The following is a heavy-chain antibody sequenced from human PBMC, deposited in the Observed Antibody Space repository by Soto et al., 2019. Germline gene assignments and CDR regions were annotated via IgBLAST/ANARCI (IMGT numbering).Heavy chain of an antibody. D-gene: IGHD2-2*02. CDR2: ISSTSSYT. CDR3: ARDSYRPENTYTTPVDY. Sequence: GGSLRLSCAASGFIFSDYHMSWIRQAPGKGLEWISYISSTSSYTKYADSVRGRFTISRDNAKNSLYLQLNSLRAEDTAVYYCARDSYRPENTYTTPVDYWGQGTLVTVSS. V-gene: IGHV3-11*06. J-gene: IGHJ4*02. CDR1: GFIFSDYH.